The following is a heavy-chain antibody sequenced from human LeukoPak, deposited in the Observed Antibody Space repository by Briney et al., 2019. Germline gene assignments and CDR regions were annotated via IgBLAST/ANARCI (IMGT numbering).Heavy chain of an antibody. D-gene: IGHD6-19*01. J-gene: IGHJ5*01. CDR3: ARSAVTGPGWIDS. CDR1: GFTSGLTFGNYA. Sequence: GGSLRLSCGASGFTSGLTFGNYAMSWVRQAPGKGLEWVATIGGVGGDTYYADSVKGRFTISRDNSKNTLYLQMNGLRAEDTAVYYCARSAVTGPGWIDSWGQGTLVTVSS. V-gene: IGHV3-23*01. CDR2: IGGVGGDT.